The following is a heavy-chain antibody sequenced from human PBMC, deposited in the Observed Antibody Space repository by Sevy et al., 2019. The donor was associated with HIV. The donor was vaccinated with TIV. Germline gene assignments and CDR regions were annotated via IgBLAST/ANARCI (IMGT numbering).Heavy chain of an antibody. J-gene: IGHJ6*03. CDR3: AKDRGSSGQYYHYYMDV. CDR2: ISYDGSNK. CDR1: GFTFSSYG. Sequence: GGSLRLSCAASGFTFSSYGMHWVRQAPGKGLEWVAVISYDGSNKYYADSVKGRFTISRDNSKNTLYLQMNSLRAEDTAVYYCAKDRGSSGQYYHYYMDVWGKWTTVTVSS. V-gene: IGHV3-30*18. D-gene: IGHD6-19*01.